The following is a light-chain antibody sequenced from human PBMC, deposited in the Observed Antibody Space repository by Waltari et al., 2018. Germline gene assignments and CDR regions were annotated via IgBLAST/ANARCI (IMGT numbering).Light chain of an antibody. CDR3: SSYAGSNNYV. Sequence: QSALTQPPSASGSPGQSVTISCTGTSSDVGGYNYVSWYQQHPGKAPKLMLYAVSKRPSGAHDRLYGQKCGKTASLTVSGLRGEDDADYCRSSYAGSNNYVVGTGTKVTVL. J-gene: IGLJ1*01. V-gene: IGLV2-8*01. CDR1: SSDVGGYNY. CDR2: AVS.